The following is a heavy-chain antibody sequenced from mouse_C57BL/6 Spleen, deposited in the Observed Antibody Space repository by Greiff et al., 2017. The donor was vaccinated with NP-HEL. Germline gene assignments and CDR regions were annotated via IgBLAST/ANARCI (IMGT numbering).Heavy chain of an antibody. CDR2: IDPSDSET. V-gene: IGHV1-52*01. J-gene: IGHJ4*01. D-gene: IGHD3-2*02. CDR1: GYTFTSYW. Sequence: VKLQQPGAELVRPGSSVKLSCKASGYTFTSYWMHWVKQRPIQGLEWIGNIDPSDSETHYNQKFKDKATLTVDKSSSTAYMQLSSLTSEDSAVYYCARYSSGYSYYAMDYWGQGTSVTVSS. CDR3: ARYSSGYSYYAMDY.